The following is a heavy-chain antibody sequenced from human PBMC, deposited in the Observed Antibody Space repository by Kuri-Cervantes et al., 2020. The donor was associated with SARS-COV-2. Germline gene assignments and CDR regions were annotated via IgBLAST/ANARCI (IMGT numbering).Heavy chain of an antibody. V-gene: IGHV4-39*01. D-gene: IGHD2-2*01. Sequence: ESLKISCTVSGGSISSSSYYWGWIRQPPGKGLEWIGSIYYSGSTYYNPSLKSRVTISVDASKNQFSLKLSSVTAADTAVYYCARARYCSSTSYRHCGWFDPWGQGTLVTVSS. CDR1: GGSISSSSYY. CDR3: ARARYCSSTSYRHCGWFDP. CDR2: IYYSGST. J-gene: IGHJ5*02.